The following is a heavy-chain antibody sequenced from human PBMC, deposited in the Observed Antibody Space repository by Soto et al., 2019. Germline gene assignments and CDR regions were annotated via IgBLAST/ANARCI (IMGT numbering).Heavy chain of an antibody. CDR3: ARVLAWNYGAYYFDY. J-gene: IGHJ4*02. D-gene: IGHD1-7*01. CDR1: GYTFTSYG. Sequence: VKVSCKASGYTFTSYGISWVRQAPGQGLEWMGWISAYNGNTNYAQKLQGRVTMTTDTSTSTAYMELRSLRSDDTAVYYCARVLAWNYGAYYFDYWGQGTRVTVSS. CDR2: ISAYNGNT. V-gene: IGHV1-18*01.